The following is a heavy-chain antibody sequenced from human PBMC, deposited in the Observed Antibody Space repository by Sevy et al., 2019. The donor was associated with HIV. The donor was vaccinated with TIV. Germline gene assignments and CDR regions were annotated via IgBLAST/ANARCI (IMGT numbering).Heavy chain of an antibody. CDR2: IKQDGSEK. Sequence: GGSLRLSCAASGFTFSSYWMHWVRKAPGKGLEWVANIKQDGSEKYYVDSVKARFTISRDNAKNSLYLQMNSLRPEDTAVYYCGRAMDVWGQGTTVTVSS. V-gene: IGHV3-7*01. J-gene: IGHJ6*02. CDR3: GRAMDV. CDR1: GFTFSSYW.